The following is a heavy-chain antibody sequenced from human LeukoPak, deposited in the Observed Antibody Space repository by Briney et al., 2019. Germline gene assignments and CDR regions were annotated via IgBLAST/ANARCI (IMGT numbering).Heavy chain of an antibody. CDR2: INSDGIST. J-gene: IGHJ4*02. CDR1: GFTLSNYW. V-gene: IGHV3-74*01. CDR3: ARDVGNFDY. Sequence: SGGSLRLSCAASGFTLSNYWMHWVRQAPGKGLVWVSRINSDGISTGYADSVKGRFTVSRDNAKKTLYLQMNSLRAEDTSVYYSARDVGNFDYWGQGTLVTVSS.